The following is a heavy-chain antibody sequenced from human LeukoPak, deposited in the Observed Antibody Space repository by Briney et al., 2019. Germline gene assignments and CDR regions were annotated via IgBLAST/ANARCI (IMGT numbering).Heavy chain of an antibody. D-gene: IGHD6-19*01. CDR2: IHPRRGDT. CDR3: ARGRMAVAGSYEY. CDR1: GYSFTAFY. Sequence: ASVKVSCKTSGYSFTAFYIHWVRQAPGQGLEWMGWIHPRRGDTNYAQKFQGRVTMTRDTSISTAYLDLSSLRSDDTAVYYCARGRMAVAGSYEYWGQGTLVTVSS. V-gene: IGHV1-2*02. J-gene: IGHJ4*02.